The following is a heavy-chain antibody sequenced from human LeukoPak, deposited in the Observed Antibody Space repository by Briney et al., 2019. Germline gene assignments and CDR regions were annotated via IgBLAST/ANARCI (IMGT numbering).Heavy chain of an antibody. V-gene: IGHV3-74*01. CDR3: ASDSVEWYNFDY. CDR2: INRDGSSI. J-gene: IGHJ4*02. CDR1: GFTFSNYS. D-gene: IGHD3-3*01. Sequence: PGRSLRLSCAASGFTFSNYSMHWVRQAPGKGPVWVARINRDGSSIAYADSVKGRFTISKDNAKNTLYLLMNSLIAEDTAVYYGASDSVEWYNFDYWGQGTLVTVSS.